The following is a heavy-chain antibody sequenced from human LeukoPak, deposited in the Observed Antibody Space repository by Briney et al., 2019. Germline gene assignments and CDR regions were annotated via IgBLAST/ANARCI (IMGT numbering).Heavy chain of an antibody. Sequence: GGSLRLSCAASGFTFSSYAMHWVRQAPGKGLEWVAVISYDGSNKYYADSVKGRFTISRDNSKNTLYLQMNSLRAEDTAVYYCASSLLAAAVVRYWGQGTLVTVS. J-gene: IGHJ4*02. V-gene: IGHV3-30-3*01. CDR2: ISYDGSNK. D-gene: IGHD6-13*01. CDR3: ASSLLAAAVVRY. CDR1: GFTFSSYA.